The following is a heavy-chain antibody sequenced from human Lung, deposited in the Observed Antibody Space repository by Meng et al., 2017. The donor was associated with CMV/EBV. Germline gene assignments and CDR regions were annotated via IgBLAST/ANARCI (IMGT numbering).Heavy chain of an antibody. V-gene: IGHV3-53*01. J-gene: IGHJ6*02. CDR2: IYSGGTT. CDR1: DFTVSSNY. D-gene: IGHD3-10*01. CDR3: TRVFGSGSQRYGGYYGMDV. Sequence: SCAASDFTVSSNYMSWVRQAPGKGLEWVSLIYSGGTTYYADSVKGRFTISRDNSKNTLYLQMNSLRAEDTAVYYCTRVFGSGSQRYGGYYGMDVWXQGPTVTVSS.